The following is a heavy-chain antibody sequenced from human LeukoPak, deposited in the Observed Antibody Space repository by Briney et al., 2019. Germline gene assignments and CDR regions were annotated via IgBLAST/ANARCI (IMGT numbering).Heavy chain of an antibody. CDR1: GGSISSYY. J-gene: IGHJ6*02. CDR3: ARWDRIAAHKPYYGMDV. CDR2: IYYSGST. V-gene: IGHV4-59*08. Sequence: SGTLSLTCTVSGGSISSYYWSWIRRPPGKGLEWIGYIYYSGSTNYNPSLKSRVTISVDTSKNQFSLKLSSVTAADTAVYYCARWDRIAAHKPYYGMDVWGQGTTVTVSS. D-gene: IGHD6-6*01.